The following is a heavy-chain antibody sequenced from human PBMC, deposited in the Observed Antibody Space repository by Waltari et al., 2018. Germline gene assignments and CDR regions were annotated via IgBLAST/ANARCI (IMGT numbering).Heavy chain of an antibody. J-gene: IGHJ6*02. Sequence: EVQLVESGGGSVQPGGSLRLSCTGSGFLFSSYWMHWVRQGPGEGLVCVSRMNGDGSRTTYADAVQGRFTTTRDNAKRTLYLEMNSLKSEDTGVYYCAREENYDFAMDVWGQGTTVTVSS. CDR2: MNGDGSRT. D-gene: IGHD1-7*01. CDR3: AREENYDFAMDV. CDR1: GFLFSSYW. V-gene: IGHV3-74*01.